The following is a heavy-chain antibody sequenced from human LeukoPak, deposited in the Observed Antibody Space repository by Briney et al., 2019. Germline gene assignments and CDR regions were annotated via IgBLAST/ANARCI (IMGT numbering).Heavy chain of an antibody. CDR2: INPSGGST. CDR1: GYTFTSYY. D-gene: IGHD2-2*01. CDR3: ARPHCSSTSCYEYSLGY. Sequence: EASVEVSCKASGYTFTSYYMHWVRQAPGQGLEWMGIINPSGGSTSYAQKFQGRVTMTRDTSTSTVYMELSSLRSEDTAVYYCARPHCSSTSCYEYSLGYWGQGTLVTVSS. V-gene: IGHV1-46*01. J-gene: IGHJ4*02.